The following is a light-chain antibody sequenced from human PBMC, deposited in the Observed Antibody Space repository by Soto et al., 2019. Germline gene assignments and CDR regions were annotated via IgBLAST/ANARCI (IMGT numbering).Light chain of an antibody. CDR1: SSDVGGYNY. V-gene: IGLV2-14*01. CDR3: SSYTSSSTLV. Sequence: QSALTQPASVSGSPGQSITISCTGTSSDVGGYNYVSWYQQHPGKAPKVMIYEVSNRPSGVSNRFSGSKYGNTASLTISGLQAEDEADYYCSSYTSSSTLVFGTGTKVTVL. CDR2: EVS. J-gene: IGLJ1*01.